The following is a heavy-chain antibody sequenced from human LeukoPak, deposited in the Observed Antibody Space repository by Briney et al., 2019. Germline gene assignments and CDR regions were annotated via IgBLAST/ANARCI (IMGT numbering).Heavy chain of an antibody. CDR1: SGSINSYY. D-gene: IGHD1-26*01. CDR2: IYTTGTT. J-gene: IGHJ4*02. Sequence: PSETLSLTCTVSSGSINSYYWGWVRQPPGKGLEWIGRIYTTGTTQYNPSLQSRVTMSVDTSTKQFSLNLRSMTAADTAVYYCGRQGYTASYYFLDYWSQGTLVAVS. V-gene: IGHV4-4*07. CDR3: GRQGYTASYYFLDY.